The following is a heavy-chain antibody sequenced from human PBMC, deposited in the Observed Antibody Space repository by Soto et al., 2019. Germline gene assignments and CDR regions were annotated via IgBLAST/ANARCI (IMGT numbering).Heavy chain of an antibody. D-gene: IGHD2-2*02. CDR1: GGTFSSYA. Sequence: SVKVSCKASGGTFSSYAISWVRQAPGQGLEWMGGIIPIFGTANYAQKFQGRVTITADKSTSTAYMELSSLRSEDTAVYYCARGYCSSTSCYTSWFDPWGQGTLVTVSS. CDR3: ARGYCSSTSCYTSWFDP. J-gene: IGHJ5*02. V-gene: IGHV1-69*06. CDR2: IIPIFGTA.